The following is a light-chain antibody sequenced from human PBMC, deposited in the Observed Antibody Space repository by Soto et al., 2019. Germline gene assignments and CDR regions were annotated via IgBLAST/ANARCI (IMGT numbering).Light chain of an antibody. CDR3: QQYEKWPLT. J-gene: IGKJ4*01. CDR2: GAS. CDR1: QSVRSN. Sequence: DIVMAHSPGTLSVSPGERATLSCRASQSVRSNLAWYQQKPGQAPRLLVYGASTTATDIPARFSGGGSGAEFTLTISSLRSEDSAIYYCQQYEKWPLTFGGGTKVDIK. V-gene: IGKV3-15*01.